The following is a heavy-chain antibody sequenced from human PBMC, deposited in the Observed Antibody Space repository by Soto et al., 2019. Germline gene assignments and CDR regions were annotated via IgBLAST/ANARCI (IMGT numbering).Heavy chain of an antibody. CDR1: GGSMSSFS. CDR2: ISHSGRS. CDR3: ARVAMEYYYDMWSGSTSYALDV. V-gene: IGHV4-59*13. D-gene: IGHD3-3*01. Sequence: PSETLSLTCAVSGGSMSSFSWSWIRQPPGKGLEFIGSISHSGRSEYNPSLKNRIILSVDVSKNQFSLNLKSMKVADTAVYYCARVAMEYYYDMWSGSTSYALDVWGQGTTVTVSS. J-gene: IGHJ6*02.